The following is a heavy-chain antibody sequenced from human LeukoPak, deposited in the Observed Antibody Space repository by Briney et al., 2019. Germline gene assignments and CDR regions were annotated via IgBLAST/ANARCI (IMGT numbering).Heavy chain of an antibody. CDR1: GGSISSYY. CDR2: IYTSGST. Sequence: PSETLSLTCTVSGGSISSYYWSWIRQPAGKGLEWIGRIYTSGSTNYNPSLKSRVTMSVDTSKNQFSLKLSSVTAADTAVYYCARDPFYGGNLYYFDYWGQGTLVTVSS. J-gene: IGHJ4*02. V-gene: IGHV4-4*07. D-gene: IGHD4-23*01. CDR3: ARDPFYGGNLYYFDY.